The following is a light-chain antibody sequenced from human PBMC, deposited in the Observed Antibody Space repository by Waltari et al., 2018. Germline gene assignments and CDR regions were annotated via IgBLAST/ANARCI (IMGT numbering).Light chain of an antibody. Sequence: QSALTQPASVSGSPGQSITISCTGTSSDVENYNLVSWYQQDPGKAPKRLVYDVSKRPSGLSDRFSGSKAGNTASLTISGLQAEDEADYYCCSYAGGSTLVFGGGTKLTVL. J-gene: IGLJ2*01. CDR3: CSYAGGSTLV. CDR2: DVS. V-gene: IGLV2-23*02. CDR1: SSDVENYNL.